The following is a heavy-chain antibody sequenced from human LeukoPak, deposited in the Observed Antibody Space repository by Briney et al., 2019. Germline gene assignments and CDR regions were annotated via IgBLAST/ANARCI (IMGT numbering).Heavy chain of an antibody. CDR3: AKDSSSWVSYYFDY. Sequence: PGGSLRLSCAASGFTFSSYGMHWVRQAPGKGLEWVSFIRYDGSNKYYADSVKGRFTISRDNSKNTLYLQMNSLRAEDTAVYYCAKDSSSWVSYYFDYWGQGTLVTVSS. V-gene: IGHV3-30*02. J-gene: IGHJ4*02. D-gene: IGHD6-13*01. CDR2: IRYDGSNK. CDR1: GFTFSSYG.